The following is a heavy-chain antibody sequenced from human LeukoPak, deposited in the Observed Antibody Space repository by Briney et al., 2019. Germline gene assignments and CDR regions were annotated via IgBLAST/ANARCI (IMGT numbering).Heavy chain of an antibody. Sequence: PSETLSLNCTVSGGSITSYYWSWIRQAPGKGLEWIGYISGSGNIHYTPPLKSPLTISVDTSRNQVSLKLSSVTVADTAVYYCARHRGAIWYFDYWGQGTLVTVSS. D-gene: IGHD3-9*01. CDR3: ARHRGAIWYFDY. CDR1: GGSITSYY. CDR2: ISGSGNI. V-gene: IGHV4-59*08. J-gene: IGHJ4*02.